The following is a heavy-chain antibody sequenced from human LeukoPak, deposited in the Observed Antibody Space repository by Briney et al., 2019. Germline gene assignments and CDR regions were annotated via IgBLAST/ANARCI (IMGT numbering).Heavy chain of an antibody. D-gene: IGHD6-13*01. CDR3: AKETYSSSWVPLDY. CDR2: IRYDGSNK. CDR1: GFTFSSYC. J-gene: IGHJ4*02. Sequence: GGSLRLSCAASGFTFSSYCMHWVRQAPGKGLEWVAFIRYDGSNKYYADSVKGRFTISRDNSKNTLYLQMNSLRAEDTAVYYCAKETYSSSWVPLDYWGQGTLVTVSS. V-gene: IGHV3-30*02.